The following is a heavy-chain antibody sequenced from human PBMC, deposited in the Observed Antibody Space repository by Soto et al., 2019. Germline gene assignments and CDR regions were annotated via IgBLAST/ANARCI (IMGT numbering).Heavy chain of an antibody. V-gene: IGHV4-39*01. CDR3: ARRGEYSSSLGAFDI. J-gene: IGHJ3*02. CDR1: GGSISSTSYY. D-gene: IGHD6-6*01. Sequence: QLQLQESGPGLVKPSETLSLTCTVSGGSISSTSYYWGWIRQPPGKGLEWIGSIYYSGRTYYNPSLKSRVTISVDTSKNQFSLKLSSVTAADTAVYYCARRGEYSSSLGAFDIWGQGTMVTVSS. CDR2: IYYSGRT.